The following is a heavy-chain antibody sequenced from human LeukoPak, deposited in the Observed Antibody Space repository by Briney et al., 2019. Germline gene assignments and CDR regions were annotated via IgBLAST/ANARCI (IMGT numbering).Heavy chain of an antibody. CDR2: ISYDGSNK. CDR1: GFTFSSYG. CDR3: AKDPTLASGWYEYYFDY. Sequence: GGSLRHSCAASGFTFSSYGMHWVRQAPGKGLEWVAVISYDGSNKYYADSVKGRFTISRDNSKNTLYLQMNSLRAEDTAVYYCAKDPTLASGWYEYYFDYWGQGTLVTVSS. D-gene: IGHD6-19*01. V-gene: IGHV3-30*18. J-gene: IGHJ4*02.